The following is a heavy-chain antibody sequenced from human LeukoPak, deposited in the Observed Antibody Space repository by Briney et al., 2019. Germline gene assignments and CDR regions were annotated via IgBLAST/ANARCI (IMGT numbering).Heavy chain of an antibody. CDR1: GYTFTTYG. CDR3: ARGAHQTTVIEY. J-gene: IGHJ4*02. Sequence: GASVKVSRKASGYTFTTYGINWVRQAPGQGLEWMGWISAYDVTTIYAQNFQGRVTWTTDASTSTAYMELRSLRSDDTAVYYCARGAHQTTVIEYWGQGTLVTVSS. D-gene: IGHD4-17*01. V-gene: IGHV1-18*01. CDR2: ISAYDVTT.